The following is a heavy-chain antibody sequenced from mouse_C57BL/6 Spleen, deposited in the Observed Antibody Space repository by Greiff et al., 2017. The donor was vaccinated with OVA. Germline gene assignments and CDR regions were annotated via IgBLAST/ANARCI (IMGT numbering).Heavy chain of an antibody. V-gene: IGHV1-81*01. CDR2: IYPRSGNT. CDR1: GYTFTSYG. J-gene: IGHJ2*01. CDR3: ARLHSNSYYFDY. D-gene: IGHD2-5*01. Sequence: QVQLQQSGAELARPGASVKLSCKAYGYTFTSYGISWVKQRTGQGLEWIGEIYPRSGNTYYNEKFKGKATLTADKSSSTAYMELRSLTSEDSAVYFCARLHSNSYYFDYWGQGTTLTVSS.